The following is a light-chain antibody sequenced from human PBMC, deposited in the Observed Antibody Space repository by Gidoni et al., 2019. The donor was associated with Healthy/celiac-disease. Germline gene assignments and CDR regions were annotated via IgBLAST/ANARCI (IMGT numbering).Light chain of an antibody. J-gene: IGKJ3*01. V-gene: IGKV1-27*01. CDR1: QGISNY. CDR2: AAS. Sequence: DIQMTQSPSSLSASVGDRVTIPCRASQGISNYLAWYQQKPGKVPKLLIYAASTLQSGIPARFSGSGSGTEFTLTISSLQPEDVATYYCQKYNSAPIFTFGPGTKVDIK. CDR3: QKYNSAPIFT.